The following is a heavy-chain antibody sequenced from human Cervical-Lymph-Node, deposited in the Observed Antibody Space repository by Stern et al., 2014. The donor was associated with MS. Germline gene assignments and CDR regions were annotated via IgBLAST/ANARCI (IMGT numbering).Heavy chain of an antibody. Sequence: EVQLLESGGGLVQPGRSLRLSCAASGFTFDDYAMPWVRQAPGKGLEWVSGIRWISGSIGYADSVKGRFTISRDNAKNSLYLQMNSLRAEDTALYYCAKDLSRGYSGYGPWDYDYGMDVWGQGTTVTVSS. CDR2: IRWISGSI. CDR1: GFTFDDYA. V-gene: IGHV3-9*01. D-gene: IGHD5-12*01. CDR3: AKDLSRGYSGYGPWDYDYGMDV. J-gene: IGHJ6*02.